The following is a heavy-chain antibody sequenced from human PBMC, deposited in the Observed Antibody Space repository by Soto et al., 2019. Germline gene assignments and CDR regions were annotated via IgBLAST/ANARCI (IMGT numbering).Heavy chain of an antibody. CDR3: AKGWGGALNIMAV. D-gene: IGHD1-26*01. CDR2: ISWNSGSI. CDR1: GFTFDDYA. V-gene: IGHV3-9*01. J-gene: IGHJ6*02. Sequence: EVQLVESGGGLGQPGRSLRLSCAASGFTFDDYAMHWVRQAPGKGLEWVSGISWNSGSIGYADSVKGRFTISRDNAKTSLYLQMNSLRADDTALYYCAKGWGGALNIMAVWGQGTPFTVSS.